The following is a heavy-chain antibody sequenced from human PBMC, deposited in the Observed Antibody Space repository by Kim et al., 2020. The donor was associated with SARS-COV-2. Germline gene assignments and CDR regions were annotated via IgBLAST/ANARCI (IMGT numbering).Heavy chain of an antibody. CDR1: GFTFSSYW. V-gene: IGHV3-74*01. Sequence: GGSLRLSCAASGFTFSSYWMHWVRQAPGKGLVWVSRINSDGSSTSYADSVKGRFTISRDNAKNTLYLQMNSLRAEDTAVYYCARAQGILLWFGEGGFDIWGQGTMVTVSS. CDR3: ARAQGILLWFGEGGFDI. J-gene: IGHJ3*02. CDR2: INSDGSST. D-gene: IGHD3-10*01.